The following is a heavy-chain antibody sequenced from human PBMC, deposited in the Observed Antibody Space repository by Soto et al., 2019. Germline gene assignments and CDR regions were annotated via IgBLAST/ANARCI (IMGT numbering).Heavy chain of an antibody. CDR1: GFTFSSYA. J-gene: IGHJ4*02. D-gene: IGHD3-22*01. CDR3: AKDYYYDSSGYYGY. CDR2: ISGSGGST. Sequence: GGSLRLSXAASGFTFSSYAMSWVRQAPGKGLEWVSDISGSGGSTYYADSVKGRFTISRDNSKNTLYLQMNSLRADDTAVYYCAKDYYYDSSGYYGYWGQGTLVTVSS. V-gene: IGHV3-23*01.